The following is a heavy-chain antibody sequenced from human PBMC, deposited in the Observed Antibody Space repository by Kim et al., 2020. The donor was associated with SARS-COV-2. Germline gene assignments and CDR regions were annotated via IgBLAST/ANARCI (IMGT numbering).Heavy chain of an antibody. CDR2: ISAYNGNT. V-gene: IGHV1-18*01. Sequence: ASVKVSCKASGYTFTSYGISWVRQAPGQGLEWMGWISAYNGNTNYAQKLQGRVTMTTDTSTSTAYMELRSLRSDDTAVYYCARDSSSSWYRKPVDYWGQGTLVTVSS. CDR3: ARDSSSSWYRKPVDY. J-gene: IGHJ4*02. D-gene: IGHD6-13*01. CDR1: GYTFTSYG.